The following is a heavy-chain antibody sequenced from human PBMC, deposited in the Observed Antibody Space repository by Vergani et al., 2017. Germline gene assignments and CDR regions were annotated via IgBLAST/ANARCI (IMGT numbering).Heavy chain of an antibody. CDR2: IYYIGST. J-gene: IGHJ4*02. V-gene: IGHV4-59*12. CDR3: ERREGFGELSPFDY. Sequence: QVQLQEPGPGRVKPSETLSRTCTVPGGSISSYYWSWIRQPQGKGLKWIGYIYYIGSTNYNPSLKSRVTISGGTTTNQFSLKLSYVTTAGTAVYYCERREGFGELSPFDYWGQGTLVTVSS. D-gene: IGHD3-10*01. CDR1: GGSISSYY.